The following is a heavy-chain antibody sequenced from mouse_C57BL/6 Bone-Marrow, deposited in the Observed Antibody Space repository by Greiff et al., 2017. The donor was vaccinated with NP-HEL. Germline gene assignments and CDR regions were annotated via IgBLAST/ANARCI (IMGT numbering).Heavy chain of an antibody. CDR2: IWSDGST. CDR1: GFSLTSYG. J-gene: IGHJ4*01. Sequence: VKLMESGPGLVAPSHSLSITCTVSGFSLTSYGVHWVRQPPGKGLEWLVVIWSDGSTTYNSALKSRLSISKDNSKSQVFLKMNSLQTDDTAMYYSARHGHDYGSSNEGYAMDYWGQGTAVTVSS. D-gene: IGHD1-1*01. CDR3: ARHGHDYGSSNEGYAMDY. V-gene: IGHV2-6-1*01.